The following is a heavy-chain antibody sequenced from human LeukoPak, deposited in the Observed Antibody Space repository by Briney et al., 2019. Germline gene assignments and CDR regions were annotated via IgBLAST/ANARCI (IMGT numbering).Heavy chain of an antibody. CDR1: GVSISSGAYY. J-gene: IGHJ3*02. V-gene: IGHV4-31*03. Sequence: SETLSLTCTVSGVSISSGAYYWSWIRQHPGKGLEWIGYIYYSGGTYYNPSLKSRVTISVDTSKNQLSLKLNSVTAADTAVYYCVRGAAIYDILTGYSPGAFDIWGQGTLVTVSS. D-gene: IGHD3-9*01. CDR3: VRGAAIYDILTGYSPGAFDI. CDR2: IYYSGGT.